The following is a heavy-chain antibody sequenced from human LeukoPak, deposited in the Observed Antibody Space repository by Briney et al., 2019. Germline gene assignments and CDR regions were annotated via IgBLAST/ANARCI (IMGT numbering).Heavy chain of an antibody. Sequence: HAGASLRLSCAASGFTFSSYAMGWVRLAPGKGLEWVSLISGSGGNSYYADSVKGRFTISRDNSKNTLYLQMSSLRAEDTALYYCAKCLGDGTNYYFAHWGQGTLVTVSS. CDR1: GFTFSSYA. CDR2: ISGSGGNS. D-gene: IGHD4/OR15-4a*01. V-gene: IGHV3-23*01. CDR3: AKCLGDGTNYYFAH. J-gene: IGHJ4*02.